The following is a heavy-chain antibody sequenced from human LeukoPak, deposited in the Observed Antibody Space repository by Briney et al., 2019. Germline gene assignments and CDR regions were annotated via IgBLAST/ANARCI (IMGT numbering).Heavy chain of an antibody. D-gene: IGHD6-19*01. CDR1: GYTFTSYD. Sequence: ASVKVSCKASGYTFTSYDISWVRQAPGQGLEWMGWISADNGNTNHAQKLHGRVTMTTDTSTSTAYMELRSLRSDDTDVYYCARGGSGWYLWYFDYWGQGTLVTVSS. J-gene: IGHJ4*02. CDR2: ISADNGNT. V-gene: IGHV1-18*01. CDR3: ARGGSGWYLWYFDY.